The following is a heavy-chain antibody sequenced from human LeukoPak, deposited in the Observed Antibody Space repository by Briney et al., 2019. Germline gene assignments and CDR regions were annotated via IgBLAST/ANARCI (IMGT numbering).Heavy chain of an antibody. D-gene: IGHD1-26*01. J-gene: IGHJ4*02. CDR2: ITSRSSYV. CDR3: AKGQSNSGFDY. V-gene: IGHV3-21*04. Sequence: GGSLRLSCAASGFTFSSYSMNWVRQAPGKGLEWVASITSRSSYVYYADSVKGRFTISRDNAKNSLYLQMNSLRAEDTAVYYCAKGQSNSGFDYWGQGTLVTVSS. CDR1: GFTFSSYS.